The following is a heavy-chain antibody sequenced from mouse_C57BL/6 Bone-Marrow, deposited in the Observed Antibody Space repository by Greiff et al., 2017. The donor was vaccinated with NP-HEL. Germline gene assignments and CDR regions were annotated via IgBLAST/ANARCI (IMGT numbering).Heavy chain of an antibody. CDR3: ARDRNNYFAWFAY. D-gene: IGHD1-3*01. V-gene: IGHV3-6*01. J-gene: IGHJ3*01. CDR1: GYSITSGYY. CDR2: ISYDGSN. Sequence: EESGPGLVKPSQSLSLTCSVTGYSITSGYYWNWIRQFPGNKLEWMGYISYDGSNNYNPSLKNRISITRDTSKNQFFLKLNSVTTEDTATYYCARDRNNYFAWFAYWGQGTLVTVSA.